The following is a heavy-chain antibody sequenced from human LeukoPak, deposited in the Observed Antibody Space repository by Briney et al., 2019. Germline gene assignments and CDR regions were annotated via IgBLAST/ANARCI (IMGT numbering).Heavy chain of an antibody. Sequence: GGSLRLSCAASGFTFSSYGMHWVRQAPGKGLEWVAVIWYDGSNKYYADSVKGRFTISRDNSKNTLYLQMNSLRAEDTAVYYCARFENWGSHLGGWFDPWGQGTLVTVSS. CDR2: IWYDGSNK. CDR3: ARFENWGSHLGGWFDP. CDR1: GFTFSSYG. D-gene: IGHD7-27*01. J-gene: IGHJ5*02. V-gene: IGHV3-33*01.